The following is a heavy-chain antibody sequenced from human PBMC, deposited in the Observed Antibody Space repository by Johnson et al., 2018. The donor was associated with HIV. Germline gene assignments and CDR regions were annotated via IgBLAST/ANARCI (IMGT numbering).Heavy chain of an antibody. Sequence: EQLVESGGGLVQPGGSLRLSCAASGFTFSSYAMHWVRQAPGKGLEYVSAITSNGGSTYYANSVKGRFTISRDNSKNTLYLQMGSLRAEDMAVYYCARETRGGGDAVDIWGQGTMVTVSS. CDR2: ITSNGGST. V-gene: IGHV3-64*01. D-gene: IGHD3-10*01. J-gene: IGHJ3*02. CDR3: ARETRGGGDAVDI. CDR1: GFTFSSYA.